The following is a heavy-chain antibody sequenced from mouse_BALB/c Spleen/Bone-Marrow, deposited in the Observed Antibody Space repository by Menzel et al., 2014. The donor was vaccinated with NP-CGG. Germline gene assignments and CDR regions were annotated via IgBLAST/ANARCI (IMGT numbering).Heavy chain of an antibody. J-gene: IGHJ1*01. CDR2: INPYNDNT. V-gene: IGHV1-14*01. CDR3: ARSLYGYDWYFDV. D-gene: IGHD2-2*01. CDR1: GYTFTSYV. Sequence: EVQGVESGPELVKPGASVKMSCKASGYTFTSYVMHWVKQKPGQGLEWIGNINPYNDNTKYNEKFKGKATLTSDKSSSTAYMEDSSLTSEDSAVYYCARSLYGYDWYFDVWGAGTTVTVSS.